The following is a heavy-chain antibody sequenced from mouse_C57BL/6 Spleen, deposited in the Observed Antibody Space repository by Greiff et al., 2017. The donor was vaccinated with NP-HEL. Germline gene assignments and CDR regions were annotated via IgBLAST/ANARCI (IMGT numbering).Heavy chain of an antibody. J-gene: IGHJ4*01. D-gene: IGHD2-3*01. CDR3: ARDWGLLDYAMDY. Sequence: EVKLVESEGGLVQPGSSMKLSCTASGFTFSDYYMAWVRQVPEKGLEWVANINYDGSSTYYLDSLKSRFIISRDNAKNILYLQMSSLKSEDTATYYCARDWGLLDYAMDYWGQGTSVTVSS. CDR1: GFTFSDYY. CDR2: INYDGSST. V-gene: IGHV5-16*01.